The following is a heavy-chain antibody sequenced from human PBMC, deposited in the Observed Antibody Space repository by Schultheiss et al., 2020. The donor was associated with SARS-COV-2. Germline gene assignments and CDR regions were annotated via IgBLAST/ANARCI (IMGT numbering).Heavy chain of an antibody. D-gene: IGHD3-10*01. Sequence: SETLSLTCTVSGGSISSGGYYWSWIRQPPGKGLEWIGYIYYSGSTNYNPSLKSRVTISADTSKNQFSLKLNSVTAAATAVYYCARDRATMVRGVTQRYYYYYGLDVWGQGTTVTVSS. CDR3: ARDRATMVRGVTQRYYYYYGLDV. J-gene: IGHJ6*02. CDR2: IYYSGST. V-gene: IGHV4-61*08. CDR1: GGSISSGGYY.